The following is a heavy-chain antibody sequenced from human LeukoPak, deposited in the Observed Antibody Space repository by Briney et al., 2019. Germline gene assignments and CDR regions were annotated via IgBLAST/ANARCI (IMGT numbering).Heavy chain of an antibody. CDR1: GGSISSYY. Sequence: SETLSLTCTVSGGSISSYYWSWIRQPAGKGLEWIGRIYTSGSTNYNPSLKSRVTMSVDTSKNQFSLKLSSVTAADTAVYYCARDYYDILTGRPVYYYYYYYYMDVWGKGTTVTVSS. J-gene: IGHJ6*03. V-gene: IGHV4-4*07. CDR3: ARDYYDILTGRPVYYYYYYYYMDV. D-gene: IGHD3-9*01. CDR2: IYTSGST.